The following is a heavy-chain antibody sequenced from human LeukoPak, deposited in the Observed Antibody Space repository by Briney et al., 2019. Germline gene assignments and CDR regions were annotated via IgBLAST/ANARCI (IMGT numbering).Heavy chain of an antibody. Sequence: ASVKVSCKASGYSFTSYYMHWVRQAPGQGLEWMGLINPSGSSTTYAQKFQGRVTMTRDMSTSTDYMELTSLTSDDTAVYYCARDSSLGDTAWWFDPWGQGTLVTVSS. J-gene: IGHJ5*02. D-gene: IGHD1-26*01. CDR1: GYSFTSYY. CDR3: ARDSSLGDTAWWFDP. V-gene: IGHV1-46*01. CDR2: INPSGSST.